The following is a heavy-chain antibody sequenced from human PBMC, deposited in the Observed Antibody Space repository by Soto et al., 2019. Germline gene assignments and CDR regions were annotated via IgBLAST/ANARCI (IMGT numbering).Heavy chain of an antibody. V-gene: IGHV5-51*01. CDR1: GYSFTSYW. CDR2: IYPGDSDT. D-gene: IGHD3-9*01. Sequence: LGESLKISCKGSGYSFTSYWIGWGRQMPGKGLEWMGIIYPGDSDTRYSPSFQGQVTISADKSISTAYLQWSSLKASDTAMYYCARGGYDILTGLFHLGENFDYWGQGTLVTVSS. CDR3: ARGGYDILTGLFHLGENFDY. J-gene: IGHJ4*02.